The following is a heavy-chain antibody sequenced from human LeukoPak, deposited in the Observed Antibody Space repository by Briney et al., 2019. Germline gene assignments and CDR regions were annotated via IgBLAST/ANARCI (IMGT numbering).Heavy chain of an antibody. Sequence: PSETLSLTCTVSGGSISSGDYYWSWIRQPPGKGLEWIGYIYHSGSTYYNPSLKSRVTISVDRSKNQFSLKLSSVTAADTAVYYCASLAYGYHGNGVGYWGQGTLVTVSS. J-gene: IGHJ4*02. D-gene: IGHD1-1*01. V-gene: IGHV4-30-2*01. CDR2: IYHSGST. CDR3: ASLAYGYHGNGVGY. CDR1: GGSISSGDYY.